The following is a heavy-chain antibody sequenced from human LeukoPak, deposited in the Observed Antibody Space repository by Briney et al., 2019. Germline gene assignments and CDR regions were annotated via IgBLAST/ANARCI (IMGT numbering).Heavy chain of an antibody. CDR3: ARELLGYCSSTSCYTPWFDP. J-gene: IGHJ5*02. D-gene: IGHD2-2*02. V-gene: IGHV3-48*02. CDR1: GFTLSSFT. CDR2: FRSIRRTI. Sequence: GGSRRLSCEASGFTLSSFTMNWVGQAPGRGLEWVSSFRSIRRTIYYADSVKGRFTISRDNAKNSLYLQMNSLRDEDTAVYYCARELLGYCSSTSCYTPWFDPWGQGTLVTVSS.